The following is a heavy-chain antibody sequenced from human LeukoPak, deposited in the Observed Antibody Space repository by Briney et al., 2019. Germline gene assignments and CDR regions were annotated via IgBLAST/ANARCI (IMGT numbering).Heavy chain of an antibody. CDR1: GYSISSGYY. J-gene: IGHJ6*03. V-gene: IGHV4-38-2*02. D-gene: IGHD3-22*01. CDR2: IYHDGNT. Sequence: SETLSLTCSVSGYSISSGYYWGWIRQPPGKGLEWIGNIYHDGNTYYNPSLKSRVTISVDTSKNQFSLRLSSVTAADTAVYYCARGDPYYYDSTPFPIYYMDVWGKGTTVTISS. CDR3: ARGDPYYYDSTPFPIYYMDV.